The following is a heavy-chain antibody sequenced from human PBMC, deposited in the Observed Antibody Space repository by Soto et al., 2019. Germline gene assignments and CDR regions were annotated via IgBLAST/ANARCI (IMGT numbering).Heavy chain of an antibody. J-gene: IGHJ6*03. D-gene: IGHD1-1*01. Sequence: QVPLQESGPGLVKPSQTLSVSCAISGDSVSGDSAAWNWVRLSPSRGLEWLARTYYRSRWYNDYAVSVRSRITVNADTSKNQFSLQLTSVTPEDMAIYFCAGTTSHHWLYMDVWGRGTTVTVSS. CDR3: AGTTSHHWLYMDV. V-gene: IGHV6-1*01. CDR1: GDSVSGDSAA. CDR2: TYYRSRWYN.